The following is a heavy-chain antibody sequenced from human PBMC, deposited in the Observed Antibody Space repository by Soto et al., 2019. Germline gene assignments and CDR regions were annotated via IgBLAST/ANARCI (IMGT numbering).Heavy chain of an antibody. CDR1: GGSISSYY. CDR3: ARDQSWFDP. J-gene: IGHJ5*02. Sequence: SETLSLTCTVSGGSISSYYWSWIRQPPGKGLEWIGYIYYSGSTNYNPSLKSRVTISVDTSKNQFSLKLSSVTAADTAVYYCARDQSWFDPWGQGTLVTVSS. CDR2: IYYSGST. V-gene: IGHV4-59*01.